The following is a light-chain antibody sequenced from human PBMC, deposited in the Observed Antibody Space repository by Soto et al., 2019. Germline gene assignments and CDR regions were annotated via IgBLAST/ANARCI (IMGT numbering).Light chain of an antibody. V-gene: IGKV3-20*01. CDR3: QQYGSSPYT. CDR1: QSVSSNY. CDR2: GAS. Sequence: EIVLTQSPGTLPLSPGERATLSCRASQSVSSNYVAWYQQKPGQAPRLLVDGASSSANDSPDKFSGSGSGTDFTLTISRLEPEDFAVYYCQQYGSSPYTFGQGTKLEIK. J-gene: IGKJ2*01.